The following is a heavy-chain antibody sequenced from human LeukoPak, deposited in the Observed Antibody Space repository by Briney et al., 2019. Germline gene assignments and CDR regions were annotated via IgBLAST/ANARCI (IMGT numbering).Heavy chain of an antibody. CDR1: GFTFSSYA. CDR2: ISGSGGST. J-gene: IGHJ3*02. CDR3: AKDLGYCSSTSCSGAFDI. D-gene: IGHD2-2*03. V-gene: IGHV3-23*01. Sequence: GGSLRLSCAASGFTFSSYAMSWVRQAPGKGLEWVSAISGSGGSTYYADSVKGRFTISRDNSKNTLYLQMNSLRAEDTAVYYCAKDLGYCSSTSCSGAFDIWGQGTMVTVSS.